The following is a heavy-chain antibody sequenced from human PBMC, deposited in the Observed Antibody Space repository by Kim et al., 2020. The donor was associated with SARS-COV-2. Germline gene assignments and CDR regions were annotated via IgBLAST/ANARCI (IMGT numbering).Heavy chain of an antibody. J-gene: IGHJ5*02. D-gene: IGHD3-16*02. CDR1: GGSISSYY. CDR3: ARHRLRLGELSS. CDR2: IYYSGTT. Sequence: SETLSLTCTVSGGSISSYYWSWIRQPPGKGLEWIGYIYYSGTTNYNPSLKSRVTISVDTSKNQFSLKLSSVTAADTAVYYCARHRLRLGELSSWGQGTLVTVSS. V-gene: IGHV4-59*08.